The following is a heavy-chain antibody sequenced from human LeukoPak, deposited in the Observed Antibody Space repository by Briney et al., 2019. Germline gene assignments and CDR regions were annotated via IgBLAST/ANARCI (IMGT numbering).Heavy chain of an antibody. CDR3: ARTQYSSSANWYFDL. D-gene: IGHD6-6*01. Sequence: GASVKVSCKASGYTFTSYDINWVRQATGQGLEWMGIINPSGGSTSYAQKFQGRVTMTRDTSTSTVYMELSSLRSEDTAVYYCARTQYSSSANWYFDLWGRGTLVTVSA. V-gene: IGHV1-46*01. CDR1: GYTFTSYD. J-gene: IGHJ2*01. CDR2: INPSGGST.